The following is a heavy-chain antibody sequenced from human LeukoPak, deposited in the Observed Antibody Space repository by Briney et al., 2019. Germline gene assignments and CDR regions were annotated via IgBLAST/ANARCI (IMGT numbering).Heavy chain of an antibody. CDR1: GYDFINYG. CDR3: ARGGPFPSGSSSREYYLDY. Sequence: GASVKVSCKASGYDFINYGISWVRQAPGQGLEWMGWRSIYNGNTDYKLQGRITMTTDTSTSTAYMEVRSRRSDDTAVYYCARGGPFPSGSSSREYYLDYWGQGTLVTVSS. J-gene: IGHJ4*02. D-gene: IGHD6-6*01. V-gene: IGHV1-18*01. CDR2: RSIYNGNT.